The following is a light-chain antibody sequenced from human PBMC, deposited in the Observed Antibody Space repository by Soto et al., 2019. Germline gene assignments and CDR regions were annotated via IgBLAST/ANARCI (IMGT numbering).Light chain of an antibody. V-gene: IGKV1-5*03. CDR2: EAS. CDR1: QSVGNW. Sequence: DSQMTQSPSTLSAFIGDRVTISCRASQSVGNWLAWYQQKPGKAPKLLIYEASLLETGVPPRYSGSGSGTDFTLTISSLQPDDYGSYYCQQYNTYPWTFGQGTQVEIK. CDR3: QQYNTYPWT. J-gene: IGKJ1*01.